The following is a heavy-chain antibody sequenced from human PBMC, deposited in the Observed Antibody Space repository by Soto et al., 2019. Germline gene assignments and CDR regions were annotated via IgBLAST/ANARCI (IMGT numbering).Heavy chain of an antibody. Sequence: QVQLVQSGAEVKKPGASVKVSCKASGYTFTSYDINWVRQATGQGLEWMGWMNPNSGNRGYAQKFQGRISMSRNXSISTDYMELSSLRSDDTAVYYCARERGASSPFDYWGQGTLVTVSS. CDR2: MNPNSGNR. J-gene: IGHJ4*02. V-gene: IGHV1-8*01. D-gene: IGHD6-19*01. CDR1: GYTFTSYD. CDR3: ARERGASSPFDY.